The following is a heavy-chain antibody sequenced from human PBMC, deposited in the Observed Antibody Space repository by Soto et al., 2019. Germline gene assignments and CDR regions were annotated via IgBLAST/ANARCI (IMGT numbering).Heavy chain of an antibody. CDR3: ARASPPTMVRGVDWFDP. Sequence: TSETLSLTCTVSGGSICSYYWSWIRQPPGKGLEWIGYIYYSGSTNYNPSLKSRVTISVDTSKNQFSLKLSSVTAADTAVYYCARASPPTMVRGVDWFDPWGQGTLVT. D-gene: IGHD3-10*01. V-gene: IGHV4-59*01. CDR1: GGSICSYY. CDR2: IYYSGST. J-gene: IGHJ5*02.